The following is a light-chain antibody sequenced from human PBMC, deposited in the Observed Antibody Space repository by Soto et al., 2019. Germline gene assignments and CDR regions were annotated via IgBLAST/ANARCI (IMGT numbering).Light chain of an antibody. Sequence: QSVLTQPASVSGSPGQSITISCTGTSSDVGGYNYVSWYQQHPGKAPKLMIYDVNYRPSGVSSRFSGSKSGNTASLTISGLQAADEADYYCISYTDISPFRVFGTGTKLTVL. J-gene: IGLJ1*01. CDR3: ISYTDISPFRV. CDR1: SSDVGGYNY. CDR2: DVN. V-gene: IGLV2-14*01.